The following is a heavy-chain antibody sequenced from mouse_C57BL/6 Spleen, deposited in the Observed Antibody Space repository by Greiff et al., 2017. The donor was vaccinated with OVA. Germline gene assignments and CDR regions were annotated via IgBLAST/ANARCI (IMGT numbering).Heavy chain of an antibody. J-gene: IGHJ3*01. CDR1: GYAFSSSW. CDR3: ARDGNPAWFAY. CDR2: IYPGDGDT. D-gene: IGHD2-1*01. V-gene: IGHV1-82*01. Sequence: VQLVESGPELVKPGASVKISCKASGYAFSSSWMNWVKQRPGKGLEWIGRIYPGDGDTNYNGKFKGKATLTADKSSSTAYMQLSSLTSEDSAVYFCARDGNPAWFAYWGQGTLVTVSA.